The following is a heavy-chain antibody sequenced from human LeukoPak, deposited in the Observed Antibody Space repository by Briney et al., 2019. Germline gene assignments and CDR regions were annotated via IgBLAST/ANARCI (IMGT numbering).Heavy chain of an antibody. J-gene: IGHJ4*02. CDR2: ISSSSSTI. Sequence: PGGSLRLSCAASGFTFSSYSMNWVRQAPGKGLEWVSYISSSSSTIHYADSVKGRFTISRDNAKNSLYLQMNSLRAEDTAVYYCARASLLTAPDYWGQGTLVTVSS. CDR3: ARASLLTAPDY. CDR1: GFTFSSYS. V-gene: IGHV3-48*01. D-gene: IGHD3-9*01.